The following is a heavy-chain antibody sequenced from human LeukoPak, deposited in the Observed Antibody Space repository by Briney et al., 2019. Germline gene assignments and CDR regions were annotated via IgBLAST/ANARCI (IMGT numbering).Heavy chain of an antibody. Sequence: PGGSLRLSCAASGFTFSSYGMHWVRQAPGKGLEWVAYIQYDGSNEQYADSVKGRFSISRDSSKNILYLQMNSLRAEDTALYYCARRGDCSGGSCYGTNWFDPWGQGTLVTVSS. CDR1: GFTFSSYG. CDR2: IQYDGSNE. V-gene: IGHV3-30*12. J-gene: IGHJ5*02. CDR3: ARRGDCSGGSCYGTNWFDP. D-gene: IGHD2-15*01.